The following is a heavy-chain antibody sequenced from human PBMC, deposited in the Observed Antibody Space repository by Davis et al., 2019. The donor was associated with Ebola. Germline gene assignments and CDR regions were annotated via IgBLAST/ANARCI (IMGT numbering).Heavy chain of an antibody. CDR2: FRSKAHSYST. CDR3: SSSCDYGDY. J-gene: IGHJ4*01. Sequence: GGSLRLSCAASGFTFRGSAKHWVRQASGKGLEWVGRFRSKAHSYSTAYAAAVEGSFTISRDDSNNTAYLQMNSLKTEDTAVYYCSSSCDYGDYWGHGTLVTVSS. V-gene: IGHV3-73*01. CDR1: GFTFRGSA.